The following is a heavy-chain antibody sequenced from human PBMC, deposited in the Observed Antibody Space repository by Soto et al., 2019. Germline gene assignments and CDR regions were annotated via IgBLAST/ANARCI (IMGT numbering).Heavy chain of an antibody. CDR1: GFTFSNYW. J-gene: IGHJ5*02. V-gene: IGHV3-7*01. CDR3: HGGSTGP. CDR2: IKPDGSKK. D-gene: IGHD4-17*01. Sequence: GGSLRLSCTASGFTFSNYWMNWVRQAPGKGLEWVANIKPDGSKKDYVDSVKGRFSISRDNAKNSLDLQMNNLRAEDTAVYYYHGGSTGPWGQGTLVTVSS.